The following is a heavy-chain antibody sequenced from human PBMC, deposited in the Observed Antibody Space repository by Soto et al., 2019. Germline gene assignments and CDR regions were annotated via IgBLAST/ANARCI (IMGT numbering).Heavy chain of an antibody. CDR2: IYYSGST. D-gene: IGHD3-22*01. CDR1: GCSISSCY. J-gene: IGHJ4*02. V-gene: IGHV4-59*01. Sequence: KTXETLSLTCTVAGCSISSCYWSWIRQPPGKGLEWIGYIYYSGSTNYNPSLKSRVTISVDTSKNQFSLKLSSVTAADTAVYYCARGGGEGYDSSGYYPGALFYWGQGTLVTVSS. CDR3: ARGGGEGYDSSGYYPGALFY.